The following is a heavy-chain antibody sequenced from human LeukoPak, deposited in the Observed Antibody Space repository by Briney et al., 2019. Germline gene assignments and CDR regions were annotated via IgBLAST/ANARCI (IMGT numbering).Heavy chain of an antibody. CDR1: GYSFVGYG. V-gene: IGHV1-18*01. CDR2: FNPENGNT. J-gene: IGHJ4*02. CDR3: ARCGVVVPAAIGV. D-gene: IGHD2-2*02. Sequence: ASVKVSCKASGYSFVGYGITWVRQAPGQGLEWMGWFNPENGNTNYAQKLQGRVTMTTDTSTSTAYMELRSLRSDDTAVYYCARCGVVVPAAIGVWGQGTLVTVSS.